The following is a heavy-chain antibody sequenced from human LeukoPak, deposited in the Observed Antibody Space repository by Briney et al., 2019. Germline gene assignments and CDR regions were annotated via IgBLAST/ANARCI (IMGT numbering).Heavy chain of an antibody. D-gene: IGHD2-15*01. Sequence: GGSLRLSCAASGFTFSSYAMSWVRQAPGKGLEWVSAISGSGGSTYYADSVKGRFTISRDNSKNTLYLQMNSLRVEDTAVYYCAKSPLQYCSGGSCYAMLFDYWGQGTLVTVSS. CDR1: GFTFSSYA. CDR2: ISGSGGST. J-gene: IGHJ4*02. CDR3: AKSPLQYCSGGSCYAMLFDY. V-gene: IGHV3-23*01.